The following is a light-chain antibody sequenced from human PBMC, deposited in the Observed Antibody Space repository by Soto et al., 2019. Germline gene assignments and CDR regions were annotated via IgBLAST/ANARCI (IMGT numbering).Light chain of an antibody. V-gene: IGKV1-5*01. CDR1: QSIGTW. CDR2: DAS. J-gene: IGKJ1*01. Sequence: DIQMTQSPSTLSASVGDRVTITCRASQSIGTWLAWYQHKPGRAPKLLIYDASTLEGGVPSRFSGSRSGTEFTCTISSLQPDDFATCYCQQYNRYSRAFGQGTKVEIK. CDR3: QQYNRYSRA.